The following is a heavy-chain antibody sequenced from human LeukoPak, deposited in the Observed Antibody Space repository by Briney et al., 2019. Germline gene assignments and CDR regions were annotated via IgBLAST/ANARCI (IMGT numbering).Heavy chain of an antibody. J-gene: IGHJ4*02. V-gene: IGHV3-23*01. CDR1: GFTFSSYA. CDR2: ISGSGGST. D-gene: IGHD6-19*01. CDR3: ARSSIAVAWN. Sequence: GGSLRLSCAASGFTFSSYAMSWVRQAPGKGLEWVSAISGSGGSTYYADSVKGRFTISRDNAKNSVYLQMNSLGAEDTAVYYCARSSIAVAWNWGQGTLVTVSS.